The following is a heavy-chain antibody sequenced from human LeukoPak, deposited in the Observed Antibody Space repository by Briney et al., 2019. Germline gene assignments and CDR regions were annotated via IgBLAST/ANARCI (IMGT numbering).Heavy chain of an antibody. D-gene: IGHD5-24*01. Sequence: GASVKVSCKASGYTFTGYYMHWVRQAPGQGLEWMGWINPNSGGTNYAQKFQGRVTMTRDTSISTAYMELSRLRSDDTAVYYCARQRNLRDGYTQPIGNWGQGTLVTVSS. V-gene: IGHV1-2*02. CDR3: ARQRNLRDGYTQPIGN. CDR2: INPNSGGT. J-gene: IGHJ4*02. CDR1: GYTFTGYY.